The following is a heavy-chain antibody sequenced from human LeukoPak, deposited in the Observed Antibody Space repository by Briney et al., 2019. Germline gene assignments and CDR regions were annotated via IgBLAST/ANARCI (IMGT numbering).Heavy chain of an antibody. CDR3: ATALYSSGWYYLDY. Sequence: PSETLSLTCTVSGGSISSYYWSWTRQPAGKGLEWIGRIYTSGSTNYNPSLKSRVTMSVDTSKNQFSLKLSSVTAADTAVYYCATALYSSGWYYLDYWGQGTLVTVSS. V-gene: IGHV4-4*07. J-gene: IGHJ4*02. D-gene: IGHD6-19*01. CDR1: GGSISSYY. CDR2: IYTSGST.